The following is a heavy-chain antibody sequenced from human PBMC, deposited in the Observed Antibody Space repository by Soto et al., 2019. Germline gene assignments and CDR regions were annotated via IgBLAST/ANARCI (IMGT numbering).Heavy chain of an antibody. CDR2: ISASGGST. J-gene: IGHJ5*02. V-gene: IGHV3-23*01. D-gene: IGHD2-2*01. CDR3: ARESPATSPWFDP. CDR1: GFTFSTYA. Sequence: GGSLRFSCAASGFTFSTYAMTWVRQAPGKGLEWVSAISASGGSTYYADSVKGRFTISRDNSKNTLYLQMNSLRVEDTAVYYCARESPATSPWFDPWGQGILVTVSS.